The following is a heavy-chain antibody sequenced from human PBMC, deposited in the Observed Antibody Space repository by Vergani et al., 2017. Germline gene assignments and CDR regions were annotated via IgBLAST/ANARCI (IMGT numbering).Heavy chain of an antibody. D-gene: IGHD6-19*01. CDR1: GGSISSGSYY. CDR3: ARLGSSGWTTSAEYFQH. CDR2: IYTSGST. J-gene: IGHJ1*01. Sequence: QVQLQESGPGLVKPSQTLSLTCTVSGGSISSGSYYWSWIRQPAGKGLEWIGRIYTSGSTNYNPSLKSRVTISVDTSKNQFSLKLSSVTAADTAVYYCARLGSSGWTTSAEYFQHWGQGTLVTVSS. V-gene: IGHV4-61*02.